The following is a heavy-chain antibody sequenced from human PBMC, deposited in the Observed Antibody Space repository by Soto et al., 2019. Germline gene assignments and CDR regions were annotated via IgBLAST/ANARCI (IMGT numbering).Heavy chain of an antibody. CDR1: GGTFSSYA. CDR2: TIPICGTA. CDR3: AMMKAYVLIVYAFHGWFEP. J-gene: IGHJ5*02. V-gene: IGHV1-69*01. Sequence: QVQLVQSGAEVKKPGSSVKVSCKASGGTFSSYAISWVRQAPGQGLEWRGGTIPICGTANYAQKFQGRVTITADESTRTAYMELSRLRSEDTAVYYCAMMKAYVLIVYAFHGWFEPWGQGTLVTVSS. D-gene: IGHD2-8*01.